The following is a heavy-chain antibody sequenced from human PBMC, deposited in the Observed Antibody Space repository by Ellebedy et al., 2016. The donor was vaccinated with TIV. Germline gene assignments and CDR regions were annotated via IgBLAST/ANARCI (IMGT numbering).Heavy chain of an antibody. J-gene: IGHJ4*02. D-gene: IGHD6-6*01. CDR1: GFTFSGFS. V-gene: IGHV3-21*01. Sequence: GESLKISXAVSGFTFSGFSMDWVRQAPGKGLEWVSSISSTSTHIYYADSVKGRFTISRDNSKNTLYLQMNSLRAEDTAVYYCAKDYEQLTTDYWGQGTLVTVSS. CDR2: ISSTSTHI. CDR3: AKDYEQLTTDY.